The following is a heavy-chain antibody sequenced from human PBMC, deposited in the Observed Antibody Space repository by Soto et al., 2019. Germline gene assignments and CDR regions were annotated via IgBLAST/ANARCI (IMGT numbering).Heavy chain of an antibody. CDR2: INHSGST. CDR1: GGSFSGYY. Sequence: SETLSLTCAVYGGSFSGYYWSWIRQPPGKGLEWIGEINHSGSTNYNPSLKSRVTISVDTSKNQFSLKLSSVTAAYTAVYYFEICPSYYDFLSGYYRLFDYWGQGTLITVSS. CDR3: EICPSYYDFLSGYYRLFDY. J-gene: IGHJ4*02. V-gene: IGHV4-34*01. D-gene: IGHD3-3*01.